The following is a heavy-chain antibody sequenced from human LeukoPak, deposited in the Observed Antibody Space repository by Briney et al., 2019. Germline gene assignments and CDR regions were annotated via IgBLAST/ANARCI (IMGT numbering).Heavy chain of an antibody. J-gene: IGHJ5*02. D-gene: IGHD3-22*01. V-gene: IGHV1-2*02. Sequence: GGSLRLSCAASGYTFTGYYMHWVRQAPGQGLEWMGWINPNSGGTNYAQRFQGRVTMTRDTSISTAYMELSRLRSDDTAVYYCARVEGGQYYYDSSGPFDPWGQGTLVTVSS. CDR1: GYTFTGYY. CDR2: INPNSGGT. CDR3: ARVEGGQYYYDSSGPFDP.